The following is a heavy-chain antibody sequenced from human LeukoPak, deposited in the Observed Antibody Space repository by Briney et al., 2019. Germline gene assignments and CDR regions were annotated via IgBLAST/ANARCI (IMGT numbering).Heavy chain of an antibody. D-gene: IGHD7-27*01. V-gene: IGHV3-74*01. J-gene: IGHJ4*02. Sequence: QPGGSLRLSCAASGFTFSSYWMQWVRQAPGKGLVWVSRINSDGSSTSYADSVKGRFTISRDNAKNTPYLQMNSLRAEDTAVYYCARIPKTGGYFDYWGQGTLVTVSS. CDR2: INSDGSST. CDR3: ARIPKTGGYFDY. CDR1: GFTFSSYW.